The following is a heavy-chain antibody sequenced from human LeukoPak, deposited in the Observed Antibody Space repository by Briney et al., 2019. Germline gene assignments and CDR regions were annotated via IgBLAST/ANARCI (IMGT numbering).Heavy chain of an antibody. D-gene: IGHD3-22*01. CDR2: MNPNSGNT. CDR1: GYTFTSYD. J-gene: IGHJ4*02. V-gene: IGHV1-8*01. Sequence: ASVKVSCKASGYTFTSYDINWVRQATGQGLEWMGWMNPNSGNTGYAQKFQGRVTMTRNTSISTAYMELSSLRPEDTAVYYCARRASSGYYLGYWGQGTLVTVSS. CDR3: ARRASSGYYLGY.